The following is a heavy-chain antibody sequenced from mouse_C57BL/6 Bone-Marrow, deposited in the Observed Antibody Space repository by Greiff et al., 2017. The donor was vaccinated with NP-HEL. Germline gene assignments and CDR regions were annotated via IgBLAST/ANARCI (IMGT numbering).Heavy chain of an antibody. V-gene: IGHV8-8*01. CDR2: IWWDDDK. J-gene: IGHJ4*01. CDR1: GFSLSTFGMG. CDR3: TVYYYDAMDY. Sequence: QVTLKESGPGILQPSQTLSLTCSFSGFSLSTFGMGVGWIRQPAGKGLEWLAHIWWDDDKYYNTALKSRLKISKDTSNNQVFLKIATVDTSDTATYYCTVYYYDAMDYWGQGTSVTVSS. D-gene: IGHD1-1*01.